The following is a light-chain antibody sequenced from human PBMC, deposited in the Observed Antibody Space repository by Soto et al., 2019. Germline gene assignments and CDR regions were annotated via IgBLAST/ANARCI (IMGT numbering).Light chain of an antibody. CDR3: QQYGSSPPYT. V-gene: IGKV3-20*01. CDR1: QSVSSSY. CDR2: GAS. Sequence: EIVLTQSPGTLSMSPGERATLSCRASQSVSSSYLAWYQQKPGQAPRLLIYGASSMATGIPDRFSGSGSATDFTLTISRLEPDDFAVYYCQQYGSSPPYTFGQGTKLEIK. J-gene: IGKJ2*01.